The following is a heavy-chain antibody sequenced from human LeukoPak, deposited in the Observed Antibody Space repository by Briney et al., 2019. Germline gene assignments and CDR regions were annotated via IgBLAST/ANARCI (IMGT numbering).Heavy chain of an antibody. CDR3: ARAGIAKAPLRATPFAY. Sequence: SETLSLTCTVSGGSISSNSYYWGWIRQPPGKGLEWIGSMYYSGSTYYNPSLKSRVTISVDTSKNQFSLKLSSLTAADTAVYYCARAGIAKAPLRATPFAYWGQGTLVTVSS. CDR2: MYYSGST. V-gene: IGHV4-39*01. J-gene: IGHJ4*02. CDR1: GGSISSNSYY. D-gene: IGHD1-26*01.